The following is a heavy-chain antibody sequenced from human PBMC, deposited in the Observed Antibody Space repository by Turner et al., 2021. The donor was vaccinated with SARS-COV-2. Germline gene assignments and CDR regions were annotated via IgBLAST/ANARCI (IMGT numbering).Heavy chain of an antibody. CDR3: AKTRGPVAFHPDS. Sequence: EVQVLESGGTLVQPGGSLRLSCAVSGFIFSNYAMTWVRQAPGRGLEWVGSIFSDGDSTYYADSVKGRFTISRDDSKNTVSLQMNSLRAEETALYYCAKTRGPVAFHPDSWGQGTLVTVSS. CDR2: IFSDGDST. D-gene: IGHD2-2*01. J-gene: IGHJ4*02. CDR1: GFIFSNYA. V-gene: IGHV3-23*01.